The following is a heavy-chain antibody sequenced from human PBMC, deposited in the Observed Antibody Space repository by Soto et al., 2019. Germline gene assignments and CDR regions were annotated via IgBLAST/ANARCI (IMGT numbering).Heavy chain of an antibody. V-gene: IGHV4-31*03. D-gene: IGHD4-17*01. Sequence: QVKLQESGPGMVQPSQTLSLSCTVSDGSIRSGGYYWSWIRQHPGKGLEWIGHIYYSGGTDYNPSLKSRVTMSLDTSKNQFSLRLTAVTAADTAVYYCATMHHYGDYAPFDNWGQGTLVTVAT. CDR3: ATMHHYGDYAPFDN. CDR1: DGSIRSGGYY. J-gene: IGHJ4*02. CDR2: IYYSGGT.